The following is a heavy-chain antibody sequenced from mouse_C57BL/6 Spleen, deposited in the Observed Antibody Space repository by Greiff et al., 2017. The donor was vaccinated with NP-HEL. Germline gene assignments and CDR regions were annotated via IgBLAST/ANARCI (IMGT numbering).Heavy chain of an antibody. CDR2: IDPSDSYT. Sequence: VQLQQSGAELVKPGASVKLSCKASGYTFTSYWMQWVKQRPGQGLEWIGEIDPSDSYTNYNQKFKGKATLTVDTSSSTAYMQLSSLTSEDSAVYYCAEGDYGRGFAYWGQGTLVTVSA. J-gene: IGHJ3*01. CDR3: AEGDYGRGFAY. CDR1: GYTFTSYW. D-gene: IGHD1-2*01. V-gene: IGHV1-50*01.